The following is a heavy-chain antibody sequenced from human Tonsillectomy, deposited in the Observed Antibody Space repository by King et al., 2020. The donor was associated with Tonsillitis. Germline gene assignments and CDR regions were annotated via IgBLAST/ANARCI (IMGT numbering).Heavy chain of an antibody. V-gene: IGHV4-61*01. CDR3: ARTYSSGWYGWYFDL. D-gene: IGHD6-19*01. CDR1: GGSVSSGSYY. Sequence: VQLQESGPGLVKPSETLSLTCTVSGGSVSSGSYYWSWIRQPPGKGLEWIGYIYYSGSTNYNPSLKSRVTISVDTSKNQFSLKLSSVTAADTAVYYCARTYSSGWYGWYFDLWGRGTLVTVSS. J-gene: IGHJ2*01. CDR2: IYYSGST.